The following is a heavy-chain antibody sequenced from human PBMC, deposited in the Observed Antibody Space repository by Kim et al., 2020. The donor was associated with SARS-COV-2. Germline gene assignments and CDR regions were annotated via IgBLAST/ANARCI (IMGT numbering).Heavy chain of an antibody. J-gene: IGHJ4*02. D-gene: IGHD3-10*01. CDR1: GFTFSTYW. V-gene: IGHV3-7*05. CDR2: IKQDGSDK. CDR3: AFGRRGLDY. Sequence: GGSLRRSCAASGFTFSTYWMSWVRQAPGKGLEWVANIKQDGSDKYYVDSVKGRFTISRDNAKNSLYLQMNSLRAEDTAVDYCAFGRRGLDYWGQGSLVTV.